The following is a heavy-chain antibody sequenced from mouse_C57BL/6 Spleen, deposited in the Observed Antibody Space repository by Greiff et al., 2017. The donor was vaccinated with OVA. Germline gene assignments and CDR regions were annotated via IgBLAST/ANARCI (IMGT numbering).Heavy chain of an antibody. CDR1: GFTFSDYG. V-gene: IGHV5-17*01. J-gene: IGHJ2*01. CDR2: ISSGSSPI. Sequence: EVKLVESGGGLVKPGGSLKLSCAASGFTFSDYGMHWVRQAPEKGLEWVAYISSGSSPIYYADTVKGRFTISRDNAKNTLFLQMTSLRSEDTAMYYCARPGYYGSSLDYWGQGTTLTVSS. CDR3: ARPGYYGSSLDY. D-gene: IGHD1-1*01.